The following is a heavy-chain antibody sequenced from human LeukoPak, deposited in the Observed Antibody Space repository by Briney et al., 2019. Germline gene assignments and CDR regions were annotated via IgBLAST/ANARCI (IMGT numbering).Heavy chain of an antibody. Sequence: GSSVKVSCEASGGTFSSYAISWVRQAPGQGLEWMGRIIPILGIANYAQKLQGRVTMTTDTSTSTAYMELRSLRSDDTAVYYCARGMDGGNPLGAFDIWGQGTMVTVSS. CDR2: IIPILGIA. J-gene: IGHJ3*02. D-gene: IGHD4-23*01. CDR3: ARGMDGGNPLGAFDI. CDR1: GGTFSSYA. V-gene: IGHV1-69*04.